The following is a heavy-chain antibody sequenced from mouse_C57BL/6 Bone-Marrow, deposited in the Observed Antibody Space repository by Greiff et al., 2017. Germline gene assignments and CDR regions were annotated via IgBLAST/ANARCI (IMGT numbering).Heavy chain of an antibody. CDR1: GYTFTDYY. V-gene: IGHV1-26*01. Sequence: VQLQQSGPELVKPGASVKISCKASGYTFTDYYMNWVKQSHGKSLEWIGDINPNNGGTSYNQKFKGKATLTVDKSSSTAYMELRSLTSEDSAVYYCARPFITTVVDYYALDGWGQGTSVTVSS. CDR2: INPNNGGT. J-gene: IGHJ4*01. D-gene: IGHD1-1*01. CDR3: ARPFITTVVDYYALDG.